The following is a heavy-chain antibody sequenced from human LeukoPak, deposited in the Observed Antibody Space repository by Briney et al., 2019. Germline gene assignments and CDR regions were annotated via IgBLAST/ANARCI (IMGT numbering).Heavy chain of an antibody. Sequence: SETLSLTCAVYGGSLNVYYWSWIRQPPGKGLEWIGSIYYSGSTYYNPSLKSRVTISVDTSKNQFPLKLSSVTAADTAVYYCAREGYSGYGEAFDIWGQGTMVTVSS. V-gene: IGHV4-34*11. D-gene: IGHD5-12*01. J-gene: IGHJ3*02. CDR2: IYYSGST. CDR3: AREGYSGYGEAFDI. CDR1: GGSLNVYY.